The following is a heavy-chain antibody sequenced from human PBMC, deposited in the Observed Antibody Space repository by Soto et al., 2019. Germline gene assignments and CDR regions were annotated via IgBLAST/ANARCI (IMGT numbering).Heavy chain of an antibody. CDR2: ITGSSDAI. V-gene: IGHV3-48*03. J-gene: IGHJ6*02. D-gene: IGHD4-17*01. CDR1: GFPFRSYE. Sequence: GGSLRLSCAVSGFPFRSYEMNWVRQAPGKGPEWVSYITGSSDAIYYAASVKGRFTVSRDNARNSLYLQMNSLRAEDTAVYYCAILDFGDYLLSYGVDVWGQGTTVTSP. CDR3: AILDFGDYLLSYGVDV.